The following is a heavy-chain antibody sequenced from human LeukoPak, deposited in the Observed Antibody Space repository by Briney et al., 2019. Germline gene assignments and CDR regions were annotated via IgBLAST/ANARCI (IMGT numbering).Heavy chain of an antibody. D-gene: IGHD3-3*01. CDR3: ARDAASGNNWFDP. CDR2: ISYDGSNK. J-gene: IGHJ5*02. Sequence: PGRSLRLSCAASGFTFSSYAMHWVRQAPGKGLEWVAVISYDGSNKYYADSVKGRFTISRDNSKNTLYLQMNSLRAEDTAVYYCARDAASGNNWFDPWGQGTLVTVSS. CDR1: GFTFSSYA. V-gene: IGHV3-30-3*01.